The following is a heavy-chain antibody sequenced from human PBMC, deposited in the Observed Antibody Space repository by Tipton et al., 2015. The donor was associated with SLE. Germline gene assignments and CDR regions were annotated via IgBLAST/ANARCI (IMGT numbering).Heavy chain of an antibody. D-gene: IGHD3-3*01. V-gene: IGHV4-59*01. CDR1: GGYISSYY. CDR2: NYYSGST. Sequence: TLSLTCTGSGGYISSYYWSWIRQPPGKGPEWIECNYYSGSTNYNPSLKRRVTISVDTSKNQFSLKLSSVTAADTAVYYCARDLFGKDFDLWGRGTLVTVSS. J-gene: IGHJ2*01. CDR3: ARDLFGKDFDL.